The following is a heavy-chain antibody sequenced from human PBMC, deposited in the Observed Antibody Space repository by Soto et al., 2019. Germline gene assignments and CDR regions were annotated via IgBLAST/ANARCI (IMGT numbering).Heavy chain of an antibody. V-gene: IGHV4-59*01. CDR3: ARVGRIAAAGTWFDP. CDR2: IYYSGST. D-gene: IGHD6-13*01. J-gene: IGHJ5*02. CDR1: AGSISGSF. Sequence: SETLSLTCAVSAGSISGSFWSWIRQSPGRELELIGYIYYSGSTYYNPSLKSRITISIDTSKNQFSLKMTSVTAADTAVYYWARVGRIAAAGTWFDPWGQGTPVTVSS.